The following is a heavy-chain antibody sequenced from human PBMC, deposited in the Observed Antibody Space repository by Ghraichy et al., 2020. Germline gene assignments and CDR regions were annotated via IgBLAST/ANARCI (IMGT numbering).Heavy chain of an antibody. CDR1: GGSISTSSYY. J-gene: IGHJ4*02. D-gene: IGHD6-6*01. V-gene: IGHV4-39*01. CDR3: ARQSDPRGSSELVVPFDY. CDR2: IYYSGST. Sequence: SETLSLTCTVSGGSISTSSYYWAWLRQPPGKGLDWIGSIYYSGSTYYNPSLESRVTISVDTSKNQVSLRLSSVTAADTAVYFCARQSDPRGSSELVVPFDYWGQGTLVTVSS.